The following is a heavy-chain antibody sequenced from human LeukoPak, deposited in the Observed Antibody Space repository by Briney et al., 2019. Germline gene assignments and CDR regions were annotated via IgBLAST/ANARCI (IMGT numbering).Heavy chain of an antibody. CDR1: GYTFTSYD. CDR2: MNPNSGNT. V-gene: IGHV1-8*01. J-gene: IGHJ4*02. CDR3: ARHDTDYYDGTYHVFNY. Sequence: GASVKVSCKASGYTFTSYDINWVRQATGQGLEWMGWMNPNSGNTGYAQKFQGRVTMTRNTSISTAYMELSSLRSDDTAVYYCARHDTDYYDGTYHVFNYWGQGTLVTVSS. D-gene: IGHD3-22*01.